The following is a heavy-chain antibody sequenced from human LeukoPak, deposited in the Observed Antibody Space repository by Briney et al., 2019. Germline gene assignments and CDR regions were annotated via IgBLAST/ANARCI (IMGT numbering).Heavy chain of an antibody. CDR2: ISSSRSYI. CDR1: GFTFSSYS. CDR3: ARFIAAPYYFDY. V-gene: IGHV3-21*01. J-gene: IGHJ4*02. D-gene: IGHD6-13*01. Sequence: PGGSLRLSCAASGFTFSSYSMNWVRQAPGKGLEWVSFISSSRSYIYYADSVKGRFTISRDNAKNSLYLQMNSLRAEDTAVYCCARFIAAPYYFDYWGRGTLVTVSS.